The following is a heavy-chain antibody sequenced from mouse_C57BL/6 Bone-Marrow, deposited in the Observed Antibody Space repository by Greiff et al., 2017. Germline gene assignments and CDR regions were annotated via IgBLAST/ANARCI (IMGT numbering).Heavy chain of an antibody. V-gene: IGHV1-50*01. D-gene: IGHD1-1*01. CDR3: ARWNYEY. CDR1: GYTFTSYW. J-gene: IGHJ2*01. CDR2: IDPSDSYA. Sequence: LQQPGAELVKPGASVKLSCKASGYTFTSYWMQWVKQRPGQGLEWIGEIDPSDSYANYNQKFKGKATLTVDTSSTTAYMQLSSLTSEDAAVYDCARWNYEYWGQGTTLPVSA.